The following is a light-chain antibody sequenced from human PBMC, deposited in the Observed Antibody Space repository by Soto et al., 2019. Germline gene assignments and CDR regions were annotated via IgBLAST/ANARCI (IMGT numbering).Light chain of an antibody. J-gene: IGKJ5*01. Sequence: EILLTQSPATLSLSPWEMATLSWRGSQSVSSYLAWYQQKPGQAPRLLIYDASNRATGIPARFSGSGSGTDFTLTISSLEPEDFAVYYCQQRSNWRGITFGQGTRLEIK. CDR2: DAS. CDR3: QQRSNWRGIT. V-gene: IGKV3-11*01. CDR1: QSVSSY.